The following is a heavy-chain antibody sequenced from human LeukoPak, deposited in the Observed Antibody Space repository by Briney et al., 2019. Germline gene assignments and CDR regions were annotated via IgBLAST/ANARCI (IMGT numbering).Heavy chain of an antibody. Sequence: PSETLSLTCTVSGGSIYSYYWSWIRQPPGKGLEWIGYIYYGGSTNYNPSLKSRVTISVDTSRNQFSLKLSSVTAADTAVYYCARDSQLGAFDIWGQGTMVTVSS. J-gene: IGHJ3*02. CDR3: ARDSQLGAFDI. CDR2: IYYGGST. V-gene: IGHV4-59*01. CDR1: GGSIYSYY. D-gene: IGHD3-10*01.